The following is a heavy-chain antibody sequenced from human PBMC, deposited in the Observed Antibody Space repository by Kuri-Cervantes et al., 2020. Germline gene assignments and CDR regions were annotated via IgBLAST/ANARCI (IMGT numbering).Heavy chain of an antibody. Sequence: GGSLRLSCAASGFTFDDYAMHWVRQAPGKGLEWVSLISWDGGSTYYADSVKGRFTISRDNSKNSLYLQMNSLRAEDTALYYCAKDRFYYYDSSGGAFDIWGQGTMVTVSS. CDR1: GFTFDDYA. D-gene: IGHD3-22*01. V-gene: IGHV3-43D*04. J-gene: IGHJ3*02. CDR3: AKDRFYYYDSSGGAFDI. CDR2: ISWDGGST.